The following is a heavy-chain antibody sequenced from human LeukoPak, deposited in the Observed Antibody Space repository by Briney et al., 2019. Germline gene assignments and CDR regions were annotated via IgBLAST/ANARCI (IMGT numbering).Heavy chain of an antibody. CDR1: GGSVSSGGYY. D-gene: IGHD3-3*01. V-gene: IGHV4-61*08. J-gene: IGHJ4*02. Sequence: SETLSLTCTVSGGSVSSGGYYWSWIRQPPGRGLEWIGYIYYSGSTNYNPSLKSRVTISLDTSKNQFSLKLSSVTAADTAIYYCARDRGGDFWSSYYDYWGQGTLVTVSS. CDR2: IYYSGST. CDR3: ARDRGGDFWSSYYDY.